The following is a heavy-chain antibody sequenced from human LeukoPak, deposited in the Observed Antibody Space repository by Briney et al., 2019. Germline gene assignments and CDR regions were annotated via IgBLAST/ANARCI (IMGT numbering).Heavy chain of an antibody. CDR1: GFTFSSYW. J-gene: IGHJ3*02. CDR3: ARGRYFDWLLSRDDAFDI. Sequence: PGGSLRLSCAASGFTFSSYWMSWVRQAPGKGLEWLANIKQDGSEKYYVDSVKGRFTISRDNAKNSLYLQMNSLRAEDTAVYYCARGRYFDWLLSRDDAFDIWGQGTMVTVSS. D-gene: IGHD3-9*01. CDR2: IKQDGSEK. V-gene: IGHV3-7*01.